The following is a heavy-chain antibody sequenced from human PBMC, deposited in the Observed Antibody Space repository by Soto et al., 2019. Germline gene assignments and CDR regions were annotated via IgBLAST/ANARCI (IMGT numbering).Heavy chain of an antibody. CDR2: IKSKTDGGTT. CDR3: STGDTMIVVVQKRDAFDI. CDR1: GFTFSNAW. J-gene: IGHJ3*02. Sequence: EVQLVESGGGLVQPGGSLRLSCAASGFTFSNAWMSWVRQAPGKGLEWVGRIKSKTDGGTTDYAAPVQGRFTISTDDSKNTLNLQMNSLKTEDTAVYYCSTGDTMIVVVQKRDAFDIWGQGTMVTVSS. D-gene: IGHD3-22*01. V-gene: IGHV3-15*01.